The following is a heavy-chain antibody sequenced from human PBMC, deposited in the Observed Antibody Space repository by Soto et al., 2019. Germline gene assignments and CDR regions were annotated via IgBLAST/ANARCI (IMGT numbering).Heavy chain of an antibody. CDR2: ISYDGSNK. V-gene: IGHV3-30-3*01. J-gene: IGHJ6*02. CDR3: ARETYDDFLSGPYYGMDV. D-gene: IGHD3-3*01. CDR1: GFTFSSYA. Sequence: QVQLVESGGGVVQPGRSLRLSCAASGFTFSSYAMHWVRQAPGKGLEWVAVISYDGSNKYYADSVKGRFTISRDNSKNTLYLQMNSLRAEDTAVYYCARETYDDFLSGPYYGMDVWGQGNTVTVSS.